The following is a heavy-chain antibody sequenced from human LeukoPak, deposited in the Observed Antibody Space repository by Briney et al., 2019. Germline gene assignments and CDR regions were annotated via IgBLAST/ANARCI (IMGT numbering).Heavy chain of an antibody. Sequence: SETLSLTCTVSGGSISSGDYYWSWIRQPPGKGLEWIGYIYYSGSTYYNPSLKSRVTISVDTSKNQFSLELSSVTAADTAVYYCARETPYDSSGYYYHWGQGTLVTVSS. CDR1: GGSISSGDYY. CDR3: ARETPYDSSGYYYH. J-gene: IGHJ5*02. CDR2: IYYSGST. V-gene: IGHV4-30-4*01. D-gene: IGHD3-22*01.